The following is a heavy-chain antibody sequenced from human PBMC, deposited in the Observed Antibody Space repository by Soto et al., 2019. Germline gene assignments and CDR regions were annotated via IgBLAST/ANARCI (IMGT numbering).Heavy chain of an antibody. CDR3: VRSSERVRENYFKAYFDY. Sequence: SETLSLTCAVYGGSFSGYYWSWIRQPPGKGLEWIGEINHSGSTNYNPSLKSRVTISVDTSTNQFSLKLSSVTAADTAIYYCVRSSERVRENYFKAYFDYWGQGALVTVSS. CDR1: GGSFSGYY. CDR2: INHSGST. V-gene: IGHV4-34*01. D-gene: IGHD1-7*01. J-gene: IGHJ4*02.